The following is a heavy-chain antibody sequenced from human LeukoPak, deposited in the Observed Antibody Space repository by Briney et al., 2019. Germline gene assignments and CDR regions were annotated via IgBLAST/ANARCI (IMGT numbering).Heavy chain of an antibody. Sequence: ASVKVSRKASGYTFTGYYMHWVRQAPGQGLEWMGWINPNSGGTNYAQKFQGRVTMTRDTSISTAYMELSRLRSDDTAVYYCARSGPEYSSGWYRFFDYWGQGTLVTVSS. J-gene: IGHJ4*02. D-gene: IGHD6-19*01. V-gene: IGHV1-2*02. CDR1: GYTFTGYY. CDR3: ARSGPEYSSGWYRFFDY. CDR2: INPNSGGT.